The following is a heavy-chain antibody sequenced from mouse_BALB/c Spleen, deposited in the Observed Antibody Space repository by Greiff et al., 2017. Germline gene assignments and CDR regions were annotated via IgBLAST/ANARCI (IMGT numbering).Heavy chain of an antibody. J-gene: IGHJ4*01. D-gene: IGHD1-2*01. CDR1: GYSFTGYT. Sequence: EVQLQQSGPELVKPGASMKISCKASGYSFTGYTMNWVKQSHGKNLEWIGLINPYNGGTSYNQKFKGKATLTVDKSSSTAYMELLSLTSEDSAVYYCAREYAHTRLEDYYAMDYWGQGTSVTVSS. V-gene: IGHV1-18*01. CDR3: AREYAHTRLEDYYAMDY. CDR2: INPYNGGT.